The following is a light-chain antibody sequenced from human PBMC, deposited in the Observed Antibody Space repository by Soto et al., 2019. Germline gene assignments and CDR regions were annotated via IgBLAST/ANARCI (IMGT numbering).Light chain of an antibody. Sequence: ENMLKHAVATVSLSPLERAKISCSASQSISSNLAWYQQKPGQAPRLLMFRTSSRATGFPARFSGSGFGTEFTLTISSLQSEDFAVYYCQQYNNWPPWTFGQGTKVDI. J-gene: IGKJ1*01. CDR2: RTS. V-gene: IGKV3-15*01. CDR3: QQYNNWPPWT. CDR1: QSISSN.